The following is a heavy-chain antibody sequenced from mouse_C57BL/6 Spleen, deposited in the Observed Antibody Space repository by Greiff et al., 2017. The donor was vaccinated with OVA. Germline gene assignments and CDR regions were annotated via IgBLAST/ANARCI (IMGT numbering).Heavy chain of an antibody. Sequence: VQLKESGAELVRPGASVKLSCTASGFNIKDDYMHWVKQRPEQGLEWIGWIDPENGDTEYASKFQGKATITADTSSNTAYLQLSSLTSEDTAVYYCTRSTKRFAYWGQGTLVTVSA. D-gene: IGHD2-1*01. V-gene: IGHV14-4*01. CDR2: IDPENGDT. CDR1: GFNIKDDY. J-gene: IGHJ3*01. CDR3: TRSTKRFAY.